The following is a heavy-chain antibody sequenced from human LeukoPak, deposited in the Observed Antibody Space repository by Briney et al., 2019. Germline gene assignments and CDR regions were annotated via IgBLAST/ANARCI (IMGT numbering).Heavy chain of an antibody. CDR1: GGSISSSSYY. D-gene: IGHD3-16*01. CDR3: ARDDIRGSFPY. CDR2: IYYSGST. J-gene: IGHJ4*02. V-gene: IGHV4-39*02. Sequence: PSETLSLTCTVSGGSISSSSYYWGWIRQPPGKGLEWIGSIYYSGSTYYNPSLKSRVTISVDTSKNQFSLKLSSVTAADTAVYYCARDDIRGSFPYWGQGTLVTVSS.